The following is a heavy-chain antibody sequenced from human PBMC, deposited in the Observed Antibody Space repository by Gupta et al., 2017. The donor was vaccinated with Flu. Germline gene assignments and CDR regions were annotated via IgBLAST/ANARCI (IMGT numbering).Heavy chain of an antibody. J-gene: IGHJ3*01. Sequence: GLEWVSSISSSSSYIYYADSVKGRFTISRDNAKNSLSLQLNSLRVEDTAVYYCVRHFSDRDAFDVWGQGTMVTVFS. V-gene: IGHV3-21*01. D-gene: IGHD3-22*01. CDR3: VRHFSDRDAFDV. CDR2: ISSSSSYI.